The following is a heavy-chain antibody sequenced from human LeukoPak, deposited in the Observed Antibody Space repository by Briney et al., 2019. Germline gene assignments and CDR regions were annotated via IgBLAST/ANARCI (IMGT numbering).Heavy chain of an antibody. CDR2: IIPIFGTA. J-gene: IGHJ4*02. CDR3: ARRQLGYCSSTSCYSFDY. D-gene: IGHD2-2*02. CDR1: GGTFSSYA. Sequence: SVKVSCKASGGTFSSYAISWVRQAPGQGLEWMGGIIPIFGTANYAQKFQGRVTITADESTSAAYMELSSLRSEDTAVYYCARRQLGYCSSTSCYSFDYWGQGTLVTVSS. V-gene: IGHV1-69*13.